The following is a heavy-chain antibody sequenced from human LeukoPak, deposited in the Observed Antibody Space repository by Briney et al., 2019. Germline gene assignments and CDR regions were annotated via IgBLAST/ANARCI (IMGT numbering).Heavy chain of an antibody. D-gene: IGHD6-13*01. CDR1: GGSVSSGSYY. CDR2: IYYSGST. V-gene: IGHV4-61*01. Sequence: SETLSLTCTVSGGSVSSGSYYWSWIRQPPGKGLEWIGYIYYSGSTNYNPSLKSRVTISVDTSKNQFSLKLSSVTAADTAVYYCARSGVAAHFDYWGQGTLVTVSS. J-gene: IGHJ4*02. CDR3: ARSGVAAHFDY.